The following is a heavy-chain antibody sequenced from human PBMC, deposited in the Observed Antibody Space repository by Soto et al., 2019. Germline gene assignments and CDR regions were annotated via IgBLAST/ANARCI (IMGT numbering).Heavy chain of an antibody. V-gene: IGHV1-69*13. CDR3: ARAYCGGDCYPGGDDVFNT. D-gene: IGHD2-21*02. Sequence: GASVKVSCKASGGTFSSYAISWVRQAPGQGLEWMGGIIPIFGTASYAQKFQGRVTITADESTSTAYMELSSLRSEDTAVYYCARAYCGGDCYPGGDDVFNTGAQGTLAT. J-gene: IGHJ4*02. CDR1: GGTFSSYA. CDR2: IIPIFGTA.